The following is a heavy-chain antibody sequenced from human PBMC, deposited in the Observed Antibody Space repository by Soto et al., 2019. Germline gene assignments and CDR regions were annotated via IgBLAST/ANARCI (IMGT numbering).Heavy chain of an antibody. CDR2: ISGYDGRT. J-gene: IGHJ6*02. CDR3: ATYGDVPYYYFGMDF. V-gene: IGHV1-18*01. CDR1: GYTFTRYG. Sequence: QVHLVQSGAEVKKPGASVKVSCKTSGYTFTRYGISWVRQAPGQGLERMGWISGYDGRTNFAQKVQDRVTITTDTPTRTVSMELRSLSSDDTAVYYCATYGDVPYYYFGMDFWGQGTTFTVSS. D-gene: IGHD2-21*02.